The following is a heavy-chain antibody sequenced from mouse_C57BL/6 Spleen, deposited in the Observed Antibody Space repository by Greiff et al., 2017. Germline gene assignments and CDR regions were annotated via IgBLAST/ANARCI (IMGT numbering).Heavy chain of an antibody. D-gene: IGHD3-3*01. Sequence: QVKLQQSGAELVKPGASVKLSCKASGYTFTSYWMHWVKPRPGQGLEWIGMINPNSGSTNYNEKFKSKATLTVDKSSSTAYMQLSSLTSADSAVYCLARVAGPCPAWCAYWGQGTRVTVSA. CDR2: INPNSGST. CDR3: ARVAGPCPAWCAY. CDR1: GYTFTSYW. J-gene: IGHJ3*01. V-gene: IGHV1-64*01.